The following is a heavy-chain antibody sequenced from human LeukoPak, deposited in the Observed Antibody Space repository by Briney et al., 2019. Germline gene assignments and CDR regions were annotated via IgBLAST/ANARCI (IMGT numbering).Heavy chain of an antibody. D-gene: IGHD2-15*01. CDR1: GGSISSYY. CDR2: IYYSGST. J-gene: IGHJ5*02. Sequence: SETLSLTCTVSGGSISSYYWSWIRQPPGKGLEWIGYIYYSGSTNYNPSLKNRVTISVDTSKNQFSLKLSSVTAADTAVYYCARAGEDCSGGSCYEFDPWGQGTLVTVSS. V-gene: IGHV4-59*01. CDR3: ARAGEDCSGGSCYEFDP.